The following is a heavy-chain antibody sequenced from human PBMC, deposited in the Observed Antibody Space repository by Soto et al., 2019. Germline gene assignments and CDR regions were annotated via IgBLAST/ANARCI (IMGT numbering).Heavy chain of an antibody. CDR2: IYWDGDK. CDR1: GFSLSTNGVG. J-gene: IGHJ4*02. D-gene: IGHD1-26*01. Sequence: QITLKESGPTLVKPTQTLTLTCTFSGFSLSTNGVGVGWIRQPPGKALEWLALIYWDGDKRYSPSLRSRLTLPNDTSNNQVVLTMTNMDPVDTATYYCARRRDGTFALDYWGQGPLVTVAS. CDR3: ARRRDGTFALDY. V-gene: IGHV2-5*02.